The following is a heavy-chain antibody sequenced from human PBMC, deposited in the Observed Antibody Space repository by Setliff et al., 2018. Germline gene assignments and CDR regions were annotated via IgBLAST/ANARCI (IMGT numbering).Heavy chain of an antibody. CDR2: ISHSGNK. V-gene: IGHV4-39*01. Sequence: SETLSLTCTVSGGSISDNNYYWGWIRQSPGKALEWIGGISHSGNKYFNPSFRSRVTIPVDTSKNQFSLKLTSVTAADTAIYYCASRRTGPGGWFDYWGQGTLVTVSS. J-gene: IGHJ5*01. D-gene: IGHD1-26*01. CDR3: ASRRTGPGGWFDY. CDR1: GGSISDNNYY.